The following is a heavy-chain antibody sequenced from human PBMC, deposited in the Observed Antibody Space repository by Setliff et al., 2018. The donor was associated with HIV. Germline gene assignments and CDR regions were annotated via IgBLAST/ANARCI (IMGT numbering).Heavy chain of an antibody. CDR2: MYPNGRT. CDR1: GFSIGNFYY. J-gene: IGHJ3*02. Sequence: SETLSLTCNVSGFSIGNFYYWGWVRQPPGKGLEWVGSMYPNGRTYYYPSVKSRVTISVDTSKNQFFLKLSSVTAADTAMYYCATPHREREDDAFDIWGQGTKVTVSS. CDR3: ATPHREREDDAFDI. V-gene: IGHV4-38-2*02. D-gene: IGHD1-1*01.